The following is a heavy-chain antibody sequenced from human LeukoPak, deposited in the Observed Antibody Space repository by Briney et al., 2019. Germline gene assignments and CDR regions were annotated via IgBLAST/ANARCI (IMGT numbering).Heavy chain of an antibody. V-gene: IGHV1-46*01. J-gene: IGHJ5*02. CDR1: GYTFINNW. CDR3: ARDRRRITMVRGVIFWFDP. Sequence: ASVKVSCKASGYTFINNWMHWVRQAPGQGLEWIGLINPTGTGTLYAQKFQGRVTMTRDTSTSTVYMELSSLRSEDTAVYYCARDRRRITMVRGVIFWFDPWGQGTLVTVSS. CDR2: INPTGTGT. D-gene: IGHD3-10*01.